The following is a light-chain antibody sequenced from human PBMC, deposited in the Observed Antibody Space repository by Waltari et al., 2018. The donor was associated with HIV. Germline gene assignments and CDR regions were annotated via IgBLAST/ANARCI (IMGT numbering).Light chain of an antibody. CDR3: QQYSSYSVYT. Sequence: DIQMTQSPSTVSASVGDRVNITCRASQNLNNWLTWFQQKPGKAPKVLIYKASTLESGVPSSFSGSASETEFTLTISCLQPDDVATYYCQQYSSYSVYTFGQGTKVEIK. CDR2: KAS. V-gene: IGKV1-5*03. J-gene: IGKJ2*01. CDR1: QNLNNW.